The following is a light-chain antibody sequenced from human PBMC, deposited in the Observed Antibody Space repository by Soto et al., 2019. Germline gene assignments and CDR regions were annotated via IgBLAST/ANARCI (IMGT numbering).Light chain of an antibody. CDR1: QTVDSRY. CDR3: QQYDSTVWT. V-gene: IGKV3-20*01. CDR2: ATS. J-gene: IGKJ1*01. Sequence: EIVLTQSPGTLSLSPGETATLSCRASQTVDSRYLAWHQQKRGQAPTLLIYATSSRATGVPDRFSGGGSGPDFTLTIRRLEPEDFAVYYCQQYDSTVWTFGQGTKVDI.